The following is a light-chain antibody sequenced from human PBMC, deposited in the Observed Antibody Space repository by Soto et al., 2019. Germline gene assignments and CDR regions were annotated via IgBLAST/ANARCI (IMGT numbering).Light chain of an antibody. CDR2: VAS. CDR3: LQQNNYPRT. V-gene: IGKV1-17*01. J-gene: IGKJ2*01. CDR1: QGIRND. Sequence: IQLTQSPSSLSASVGDRVTITWRASQGIRNDLSWYQQKPGEAPKRLVYVASSLDGGVPARFSGSGSGTEFTLTISSLHPEDFATYYCLQQNNYPRTFGQGTKVDIK.